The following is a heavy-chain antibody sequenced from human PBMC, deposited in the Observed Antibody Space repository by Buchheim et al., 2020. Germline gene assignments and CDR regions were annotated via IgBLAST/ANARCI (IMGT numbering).Heavy chain of an antibody. CDR1: RFTFSRFW. CDR3: AGETYYFDH. V-gene: IGHV3-7*01. Sequence: EVLLVESGGGLVQPGGSLSLSCAASRFTFSRFWMSWVRQAPGKGLEWVANINEDGTEKYYVDSVKGRFTISRDNAKNSLYLQMNSLTAEDAAVYYCAGETYYFDHWGQGAL. J-gene: IGHJ4*02. CDR2: INEDGTEK.